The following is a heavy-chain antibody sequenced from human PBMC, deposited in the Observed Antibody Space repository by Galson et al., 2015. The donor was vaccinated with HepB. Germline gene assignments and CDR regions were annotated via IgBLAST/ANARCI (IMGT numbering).Heavy chain of an antibody. Sequence: SVKVSCKASGYTFTSYGISWVRQAPGQGLEWMGWISAYNGNTNYAQKLQGRVTMTTDTSTSTAYMELRSLRSDDTAVYYCARDVHIVVVPAAQNWFDPWGQGPLVTVSS. J-gene: IGHJ5*02. CDR3: ARDVHIVVVPAAQNWFDP. CDR2: ISAYNGNT. V-gene: IGHV1-18*01. CDR1: GYTFTSYG. D-gene: IGHD2-2*01.